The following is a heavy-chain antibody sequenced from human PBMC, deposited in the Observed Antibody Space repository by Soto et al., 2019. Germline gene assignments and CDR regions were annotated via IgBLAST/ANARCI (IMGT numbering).Heavy chain of an antibody. J-gene: IGHJ4*02. CDR2: VSAYSGHT. Sequence: QVPLVQSGAEVKKPGASVKVSCKASGYAFGGYAISWVRQAPGQGLEWMGWVSAYSGHTDYAQNLQDRVSMTTETSTSTAYMELGSLTSDDTAVYYCARPSGSYGDYAWSLAYWGQGTLVTVSS. CDR3: ARPSGSYGDYAWSLAY. V-gene: IGHV1-18*04. D-gene: IGHD4-17*01. CDR1: GYAFGGYA.